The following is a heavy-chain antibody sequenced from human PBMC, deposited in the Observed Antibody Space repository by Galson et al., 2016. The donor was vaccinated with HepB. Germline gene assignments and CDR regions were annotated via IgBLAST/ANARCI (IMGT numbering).Heavy chain of an antibody. J-gene: IGHJ5*02. V-gene: IGHV4-59*02. Sequence: SETLSLTCTVPGASARSYCLNWIRQTPEKGLEWIGYICDDGRTDSNPPLKSRVALSLGASKTHFSLNVTSVTAADTAVYFCARARGHYDLWSDRYTSGLYNWLDPWGQGTLVTVSS. CDR2: ICDDGRT. D-gene: IGHD3-3*01. CDR1: GASARSYC. CDR3: ARARGHYDLWSDRYTSGLYNWLDP.